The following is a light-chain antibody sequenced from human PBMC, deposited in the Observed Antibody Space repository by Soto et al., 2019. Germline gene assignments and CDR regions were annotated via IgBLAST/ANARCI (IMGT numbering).Light chain of an antibody. Sequence: EIVLTQSPATLSLSPGERATLSCRASQSVGRFLAWYQQKSGQTPRLLIYDASNRVTGIPARFSGGGSGTDFTLTISSLEPEDFAVYYCQHRANWLGTFGPGTKVDMK. CDR1: QSVGRF. CDR2: DAS. V-gene: IGKV3-11*01. J-gene: IGKJ3*01. CDR3: QHRANWLGT.